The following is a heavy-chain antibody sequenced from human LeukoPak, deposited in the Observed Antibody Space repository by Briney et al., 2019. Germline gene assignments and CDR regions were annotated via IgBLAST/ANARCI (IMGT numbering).Heavy chain of an antibody. Sequence: GGSLRLSCAGSGFTFSSYWMHWVRQAPGKGLVWVSRIHGDGTNTKYANSVKGRFTISRDNAKNTLYLQMNSLRAEDTAVYYRARGCGDYVAYFDYWGQGTLVTVSS. CDR1: GFTFSSYW. D-gene: IGHD4-17*01. V-gene: IGHV3-74*03. CDR3: ARGCGDYVAYFDY. J-gene: IGHJ4*02. CDR2: IHGDGTNT.